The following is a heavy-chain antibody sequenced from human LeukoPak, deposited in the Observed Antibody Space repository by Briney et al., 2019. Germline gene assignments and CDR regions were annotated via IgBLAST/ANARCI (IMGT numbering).Heavy chain of an antibody. D-gene: IGHD3-22*01. J-gene: IGHJ5*02. CDR2: ISGSGGST. V-gene: IGHV3-23*01. CDR3: AKCRYYYDSPDWFDP. Sequence: GSLRLSCAASGFTFSSYAMSWVRQAPGKGLEWVSSISGSGGSTNYADSVKGRFTISRDNSKNTLYLQMNSLRAEDTAVYYCAKCRYYYDSPDWFDPWGQGTLVIVSS. CDR1: GFTFSSYA.